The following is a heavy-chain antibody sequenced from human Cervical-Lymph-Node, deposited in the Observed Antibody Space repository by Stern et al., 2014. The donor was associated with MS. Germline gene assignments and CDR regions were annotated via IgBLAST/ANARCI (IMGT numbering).Heavy chain of an antibody. CDR3: ARPLPFAN. CDR2: INPNGGRT. V-gene: IGHV1-46*01. CDR1: GHTFSNYS. Sequence: VQLVESGAEVKKTGASVKLSCTASGHTFSNYSIHWVRQAPGQGLVWMGMINPNGGRTTYAQQFQGRVTLTRDTSANTVYMELSSLTSEDTAFYYCARPLPFANWGQGTLVTVSS. J-gene: IGHJ4*02.